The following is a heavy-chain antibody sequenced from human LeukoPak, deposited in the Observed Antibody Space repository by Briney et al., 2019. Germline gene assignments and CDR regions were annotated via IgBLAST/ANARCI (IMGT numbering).Heavy chain of an antibody. CDR2: IISSDGTT. V-gene: IGHV3-23*01. CDR3: AKGRDVAVTGSKVGSDY. D-gene: IGHD6-19*01. CDR1: GFTFSTYA. J-gene: IGHJ4*02. Sequence: PGGSLRLSCAASGFTFSTYAMSWVRQAPGGGLEGVSAIISSDGTTYYTDSVKGRFTISTDISTSTLFLQMNSLRVEDTAVYYCAKGRDVAVTGSKVGSDYWGQGTLVTVSS.